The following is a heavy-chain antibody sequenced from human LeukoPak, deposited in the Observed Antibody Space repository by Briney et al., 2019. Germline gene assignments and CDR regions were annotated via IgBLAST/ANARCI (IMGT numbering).Heavy chain of an antibody. CDR1: GYTFINYG. D-gene: IGHD1-1*01. CDR3: VRDRDWNLDY. V-gene: IGHV1-18*01. Sequence: ASVKVSCKASGYTFINYGISWVRQAPGQGLEWMGWVSTEKGNTNYEQNFQGGVTMTTDTSTSTAYMELRSLTSDDTAVYYCVRDRDWNLDYWGQGTLVTVSS. CDR2: VSTEKGNT. J-gene: IGHJ4*02.